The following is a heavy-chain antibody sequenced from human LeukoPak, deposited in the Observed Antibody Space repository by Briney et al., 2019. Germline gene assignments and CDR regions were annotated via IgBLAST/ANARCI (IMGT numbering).Heavy chain of an antibody. Sequence: GESLKISCRTSGYPFTTSWIGWVRQMPGKGLELMGIIYPGDSETRYSPSFQGQVTFSVDTSTTTAYLQWSSLKASDTAIYYCARHRERTMARRAFDSWGRGTLVTVSS. CDR2: IYPGDSET. D-gene: IGHD3-10*01. J-gene: IGHJ4*02. V-gene: IGHV5-51*01. CDR3: ARHRERTMARRAFDS. CDR1: GYPFTTSW.